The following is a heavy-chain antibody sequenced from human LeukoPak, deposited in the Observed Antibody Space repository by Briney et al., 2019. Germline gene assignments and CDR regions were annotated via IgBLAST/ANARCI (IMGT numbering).Heavy chain of an antibody. J-gene: IGHJ6*02. CDR3: ARDSLVGANPYGMDV. Sequence: GGSLRLSCAASGFTFSSCGMHWVRQAPGKGLEWVAVISYDGSNKYYADSVKGRFTISRDNSKNTLFLEMNSLRAEDTAVYYCARDSLVGANPYGMDVWGQGTTVTVSS. V-gene: IGHV3-30*03. CDR2: ISYDGSNK. D-gene: IGHD1-26*01. CDR1: GFTFSSCG.